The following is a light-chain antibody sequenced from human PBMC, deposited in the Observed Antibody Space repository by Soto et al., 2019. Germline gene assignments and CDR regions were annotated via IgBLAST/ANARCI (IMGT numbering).Light chain of an antibody. CDR2: WAS. CDR3: QKYYTIPPD. V-gene: IGKV4-1*01. Sequence: DIVMTQSPDSLAVSLGERATINCKSSQSVLKNSNNQNYLAWYQQKPGQPPKLLIYWASTRESGVPDRFSGSGYGTDFTLTIISLQAEDVAVYYCQKYYTIPPDFGGRTKVEI. J-gene: IGKJ4*01. CDR1: QSVLKNSNNQNY.